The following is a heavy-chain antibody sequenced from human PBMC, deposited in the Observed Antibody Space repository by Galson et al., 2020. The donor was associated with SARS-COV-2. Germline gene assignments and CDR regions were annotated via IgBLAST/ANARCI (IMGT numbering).Heavy chain of an antibody. D-gene: IGHD6-19*01. Sequence: PGGSLRLSCAASGFTFSSYAMHWVRQAPGKGLEWVAVISYAGSNKYYADSVKGRFTISRDNSKNTLYLQMNSLRAEDTAVYYCARDPGIFGSGWYNWFDPWGQGTLVTVSS. CDR2: ISYAGSNK. CDR1: GFTFSSYA. V-gene: IGHV3-30-3*01. CDR3: ARDPGIFGSGWYNWFDP. J-gene: IGHJ5*02.